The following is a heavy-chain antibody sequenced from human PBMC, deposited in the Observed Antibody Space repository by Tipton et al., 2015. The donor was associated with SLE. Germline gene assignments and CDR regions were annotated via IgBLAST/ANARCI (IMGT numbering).Heavy chain of an antibody. V-gene: IGHV1-18*01. J-gene: IGHJ4*02. CDR1: GYTFTNFG. D-gene: IGHD1-20*01. CDR3: ARGGITLPFS. CDR2: ISAYNGNT. Sequence: QSGPEVKTPGASVKVSCKASGYTFTNFGISWVRQAPGQGLEWMGWISAYNGNTNYAQKFQGRVTMTSDTSTRTAYMELRSLTSDDTAVYYCARGGITLPFSWGQGTLVSISS.